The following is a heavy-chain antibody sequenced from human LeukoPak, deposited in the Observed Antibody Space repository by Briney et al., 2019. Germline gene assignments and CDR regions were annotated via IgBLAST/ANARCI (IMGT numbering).Heavy chain of an antibody. V-gene: IGHV3-7*03. CDR1: GFNFNSKW. CDR3: VRHAGRAGGQ. Sequence: PGGSLRLSCATSGFNFNSKWMTWVRQAPGKGLEWVANINQDGSEKYHGDSVKGRFTISRDNAKSSLHLQMNSLRVEDTAVYHCVRHAGRAGGQWGQGTLIAVSS. D-gene: IGHD3-10*01. CDR2: INQDGSEK. J-gene: IGHJ4*02.